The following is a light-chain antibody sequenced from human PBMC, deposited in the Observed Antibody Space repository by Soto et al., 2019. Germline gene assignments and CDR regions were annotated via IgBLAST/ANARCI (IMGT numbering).Light chain of an antibody. CDR2: DVS. V-gene: IGLV2-11*01. CDR1: SSDVGGYNY. J-gene: IGLJ1*01. CDR3: CSYAGSYTYV. Sequence: QSALTQPRSVSGSPGQSVTSSCTGTSSDVGGYNYVSWYQQHPGKAPKLMIYDVSKRPSGVPDRFSGSKSGNTASLTISGLQAEDEADYYCCSYAGSYTYVFGTGTKVPVL.